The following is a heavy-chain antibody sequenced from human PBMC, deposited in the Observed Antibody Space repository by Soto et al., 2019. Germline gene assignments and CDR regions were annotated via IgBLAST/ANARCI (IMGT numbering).Heavy chain of an antibody. D-gene: IGHD3-22*01. CDR3: VRARSTDSRPDY. CDR1: GFTFSLYS. V-gene: IGHV3-21*01. J-gene: IGHJ4*02. CDR2: ITSSSSYI. Sequence: PGGSLRLSSAASGFTFSLYSMIWVRQAPGKGLEWVASITSSSSYIYYEDSLKGRFTISRDNAKNSLSLQLDSLRAEDTAVYFCVRARSTDSRPDYWGQGTLVTVSS.